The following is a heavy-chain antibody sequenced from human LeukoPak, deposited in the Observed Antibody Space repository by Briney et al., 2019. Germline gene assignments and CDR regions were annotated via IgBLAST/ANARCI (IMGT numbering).Heavy chain of an antibody. Sequence: SGTLSLTCAVYGGSFSGYYWSWIRQPPGKGLEWIGEINHSGSTNYNPSLKSRVTISVDTSKNQFSLKLSPVTAADTAVYYCARGHRASVVILDYWGQGTLVTVSS. V-gene: IGHV4-34*01. D-gene: IGHD2/OR15-2a*01. J-gene: IGHJ4*02. CDR2: INHSGST. CDR1: GGSFSGYY. CDR3: ARGHRASVVILDY.